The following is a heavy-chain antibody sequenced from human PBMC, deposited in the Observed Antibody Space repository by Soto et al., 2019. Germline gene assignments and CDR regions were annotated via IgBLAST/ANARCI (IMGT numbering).Heavy chain of an antibody. J-gene: IGHJ4*02. Sequence: QVQLQESGPGLVKPSETLSLTCTVSGGSISSYYWSWIRQPPGKGLEWIGYIYYSGSTNYNPSLRSRAPISVDTSKTQFSLKLSSVTAADTAVYYCSRVYGDYLDYWGQGTLVSVSS. V-gene: IGHV4-59*01. CDR1: GGSISSYY. D-gene: IGHD4-17*01. CDR2: IYYSGST. CDR3: SRVYGDYLDY.